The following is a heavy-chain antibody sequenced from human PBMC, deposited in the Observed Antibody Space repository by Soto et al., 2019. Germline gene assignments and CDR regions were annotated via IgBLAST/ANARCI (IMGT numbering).Heavy chain of an antibody. V-gene: IGHV3-23*01. Sequence: PCGSLRLCCASSGLRFSSYAMSWVRQAPGKGLEWVSAISGSAGSTYYADSVKGRFTISRDNSKNTLYLQMNSLRAEDTAVFYCTKDLWPYLPAGGEFDSWGQGTLVTVSS. CDR2: ISGSAGST. CDR1: GLRFSSYA. D-gene: IGHD3-16*01. J-gene: IGHJ4*02. CDR3: TKDLWPYLPAGGEFDS.